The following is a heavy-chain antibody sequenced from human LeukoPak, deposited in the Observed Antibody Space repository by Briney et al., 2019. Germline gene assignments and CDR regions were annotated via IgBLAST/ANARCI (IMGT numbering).Heavy chain of an antibody. CDR2: INPSGGST. D-gene: IGHD6-13*01. J-gene: IGHJ4*02. CDR3: ARDPTIAAADLYFDY. Sequence: ASVKVSFKASGYTFTIYYMHWVRQAPGQGLEWMGIINPSGGSTSYAQKFQGRVTMTRDTSTSTVYMELSSLRSEDTAVYYCARDPTIAAADLYFDYWGQGTLVTVSS. V-gene: IGHV1-46*01. CDR1: GYTFTIYY.